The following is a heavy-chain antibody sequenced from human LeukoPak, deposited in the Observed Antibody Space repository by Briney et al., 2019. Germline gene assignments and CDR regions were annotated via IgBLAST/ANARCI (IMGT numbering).Heavy chain of an antibody. CDR2: INHSGST. CDR1: GGSFSDYY. CDR3: ARPRTVGATPVAY. Sequence: PSETLSLTCAVYGGSFSDYYWTWIRQPPGKGLEWIGEINHSGSTNFNPSLKSRAIISVDTSKNQFSLKLSSLTAADTAMYYCARPRTVGATPVAYWGQGTLVTVSS. V-gene: IGHV4-34*01. J-gene: IGHJ4*02. D-gene: IGHD1-26*01.